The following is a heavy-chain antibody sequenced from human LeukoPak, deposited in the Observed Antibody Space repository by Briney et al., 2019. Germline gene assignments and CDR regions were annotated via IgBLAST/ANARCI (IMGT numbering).Heavy chain of an antibody. CDR2: ISSSSSTI. CDR3: ARGAPHDYYYGMDV. J-gene: IGHJ6*02. CDR1: GFTFSDYT. V-gene: IGHV3-48*01. Sequence: PGGSLRLSCAASGFTFSDYTMNWVRQAPGKGLEWVSYISSSSSTIYYADSVKGRFTISRDNAKNSLYLQMNSLRAEDTAVYYCARGAPHDYYYGMDVWGQGTTVTVSS.